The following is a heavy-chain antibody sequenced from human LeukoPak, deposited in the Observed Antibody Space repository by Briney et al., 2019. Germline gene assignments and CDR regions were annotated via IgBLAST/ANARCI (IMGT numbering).Heavy chain of an antibody. Sequence: SETLSLTCTVSGGSINSSTYYWGWIRQPPGKGLEWIGSIYYSGSTNYNPSLKSRVTISVDTSKNQFSLKLSSVTAADTAVYYCASQNPYGSGSYTFDYWGQGTLVTVSS. V-gene: IGHV4-39*07. CDR2: IYYSGST. J-gene: IGHJ4*02. CDR1: GGSINSSTYY. CDR3: ASQNPYGSGSYTFDY. D-gene: IGHD3-10*01.